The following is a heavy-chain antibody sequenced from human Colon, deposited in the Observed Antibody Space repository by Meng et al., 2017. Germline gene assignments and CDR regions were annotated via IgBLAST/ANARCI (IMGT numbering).Heavy chain of an antibody. J-gene: IGHJ3*02. D-gene: IGHD1-20*01. CDR3: AKDRESYNSVWDAFDI. CDR2: IGGGGYDT. CDR1: GFSFNTYA. Sequence: GESLKISCVASGFSFNTYAMSWVRQAPGKGLEWVSAIGGGGYDTFYADSVKGHFTISRDDSKNTLYLQMNSLRAEDTAAYYCAKDRESYNSVWDAFDIWGQGTMVTVSS. V-gene: IGHV3-23*01.